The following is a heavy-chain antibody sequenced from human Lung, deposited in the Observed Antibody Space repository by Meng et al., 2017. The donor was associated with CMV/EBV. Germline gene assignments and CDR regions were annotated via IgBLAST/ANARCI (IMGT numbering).Heavy chain of an antibody. D-gene: IGHD2-21*02. Sequence: SETLSLTCAVSGGSISSSNLWTWVRQVPGKGLEWIGEIYHSGSTNYNPSLKSRVTISVDKSKNQLSLKLGSVTAADTAVYYCARIERRRILKYCGSDCSTTDYWGQGXLVTVSS. J-gene: IGHJ4*02. V-gene: IGHV4-4*02. CDR2: IYHSGST. CDR3: ARIERRRILKYCGSDCSTTDY. CDR1: GGSISSSNL.